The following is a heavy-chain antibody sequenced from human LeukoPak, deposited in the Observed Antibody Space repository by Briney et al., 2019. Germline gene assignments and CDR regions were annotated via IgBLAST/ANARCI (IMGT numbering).Heavy chain of an antibody. Sequence: GGSLRLSCAASGFSISTKYMSWVRQAPGRGLERVSVVYSDGTTRYAVSVEGRLTILRDNHKDTPYLHMNSLRAEDTAVYYCAGDTSNYYDATGYYYDDDYYYMDVWGKGTMVTVSS. J-gene: IGHJ6*03. CDR2: VYSDGTT. V-gene: IGHV3-53*01. D-gene: IGHD3-22*01. CDR1: GFSISTKY. CDR3: AGDTSNYYDATGYYYDDDYYYMDV.